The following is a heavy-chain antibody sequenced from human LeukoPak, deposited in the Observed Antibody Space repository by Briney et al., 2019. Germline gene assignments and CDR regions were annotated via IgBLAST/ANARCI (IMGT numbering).Heavy chain of an antibody. V-gene: IGHV3-30*18. CDR3: AKAPGGCSSTSCYSLDY. J-gene: IGHJ4*02. D-gene: IGHD2-2*01. CDR1: GFTFSSYG. CDR2: ISYDGSNK. Sequence: GRSLRLSCAASGFTFSSYGMHRVRQAPGKGLEWVAVISYDGSNKYYADSVKGRFTISRDNSKNTLYLQMNSLRAEDTAVYYCAKAPGGCSSTSCYSLDYWGQGTLVTVSS.